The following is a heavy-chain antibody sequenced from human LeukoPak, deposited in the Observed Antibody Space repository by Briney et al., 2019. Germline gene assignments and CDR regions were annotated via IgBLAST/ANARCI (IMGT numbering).Heavy chain of an antibody. D-gene: IGHD3-22*01. CDR1: GFTFSSYS. V-gene: IGHV3-21*04. Sequence: GGSLRLSCAASGFTFSSYSMNWVRQAPGKGLEWVSSISSSSSYIYYADSVKGRFPISRDNAKHSLSLQMNSLRAEDTAVYYCARDQNYYDSSGYYSAGVGAIDYWGPGNLVTVSS. CDR2: ISSSSSYI. CDR3: ARDQNYYDSSGYYSAGVGAIDY. J-gene: IGHJ4*02.